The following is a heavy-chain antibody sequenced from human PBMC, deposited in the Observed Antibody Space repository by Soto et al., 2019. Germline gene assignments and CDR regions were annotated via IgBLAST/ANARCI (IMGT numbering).Heavy chain of an antibody. J-gene: IGHJ5*02. D-gene: IGHD3-10*01. Sequence: EVQLVQSGAEVKKPGESLRISCKGSGYSFTSYWISWVRQMPGKGLEWMGRIDPSDSYTNYSPSFQGHVTISADKSISTAYLQWSSLKASDTAMYYYARSYYYGSGSPSWFDPGGQGTLVTVSS. CDR1: GYSFTSYW. CDR2: IDPSDSYT. V-gene: IGHV5-10-1*03. CDR3: ARSYYYGSGSPSWFDP.